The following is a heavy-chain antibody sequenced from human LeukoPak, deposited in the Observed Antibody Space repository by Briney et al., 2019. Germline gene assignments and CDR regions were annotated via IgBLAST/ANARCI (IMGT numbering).Heavy chain of an antibody. CDR1: GFTFSSYA. V-gene: IGHV3-23*01. Sequence: PGGSLRLSCAASGFTFSSYAMSWVRQAPGKGLEWVSAISGSGGSTYYADSVKGRFTISRDNSKNTLYLQMNSLRAEDTAVYYCASSLVRGVIITGYWGQGTLVTFPS. CDR2: ISGSGGST. CDR3: ASSLVRGVIITGY. D-gene: IGHD3-10*01. J-gene: IGHJ4*02.